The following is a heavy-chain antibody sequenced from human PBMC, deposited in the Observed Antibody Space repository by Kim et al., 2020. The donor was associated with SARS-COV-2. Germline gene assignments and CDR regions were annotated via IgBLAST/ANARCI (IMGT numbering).Heavy chain of an antibody. J-gene: IGHJ4*02. V-gene: IGHV3-23*01. CDR3: AKALGYYDSSGLDY. D-gene: IGHD3-22*01. CDR1: GFTFSSYA. Sequence: GGSLRLSCAASGFTFSSYAMSWVRQAPGKGLEWVSAISGSGGSTYYADSVKGRFTISRDNSKNTLYLQMNSLRADDTAVYYCAKALGYYDSSGLDYWGQGTLVTVSS. CDR2: ISGSGGST.